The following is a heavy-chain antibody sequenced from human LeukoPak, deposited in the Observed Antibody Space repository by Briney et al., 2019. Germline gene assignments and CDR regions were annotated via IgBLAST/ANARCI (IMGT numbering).Heavy chain of an antibody. D-gene: IGHD6-19*01. CDR2: IYYSGST. CDR3: ARGVAGEQWLVRGVGYFDY. Sequence: SETLSLTCTVSTDSISGSSYYWGWIRQPPGKGLEWIGSIYYSGSTNYNPSLKSRVTISVDTSKNQFSLKLSSVTAADTAVYYCARGVAGEQWLVRGVGYFDYWGQGTLVTVSS. V-gene: IGHV4-39*07. CDR1: TDSISGSSYY. J-gene: IGHJ4*02.